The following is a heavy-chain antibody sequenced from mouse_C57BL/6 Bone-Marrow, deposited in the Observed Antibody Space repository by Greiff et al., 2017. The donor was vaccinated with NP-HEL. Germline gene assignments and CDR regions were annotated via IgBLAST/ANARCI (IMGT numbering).Heavy chain of an antibody. D-gene: IGHD2-4*01. V-gene: IGHV5-15*01. J-gene: IGHJ4*01. CDR2: ISNLAYSI. CDR1: GFTFSDYG. Sequence: EVQLVESGGGLVQPGGSLKLSCAASGFTFSDYGMAWVRQAPRKGPEWVAFISNLAYSIYYADTVTGRFTISRENAKNTLYLEMSSLRSEDTAMYYCARRTMIPYYAMDYWGQGTSVTVSS. CDR3: ARRTMIPYYAMDY.